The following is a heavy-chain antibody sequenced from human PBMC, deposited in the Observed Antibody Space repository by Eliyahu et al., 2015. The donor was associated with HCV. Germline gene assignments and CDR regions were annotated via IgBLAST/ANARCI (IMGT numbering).Heavy chain of an antibody. Sequence: EVQLVESGGGLVKPGGSLRLSXXAXGFXFSXXSXNWVRRAPGKGLEWVSSISSSSSYIYYADSVKGRFTISRDNAKNSLYLQMNSLRAEDTAVYYCAGGYCSSTSCYTLSVGYYYGMDVWGQGTTVTVSS. D-gene: IGHD2-2*02. CDR3: AGGYCSSTSCYTLSVGYYYGMDV. J-gene: IGHJ6*02. CDR1: GFXFSXXS. V-gene: IGHV3-21*01. CDR2: ISSSSSYI.